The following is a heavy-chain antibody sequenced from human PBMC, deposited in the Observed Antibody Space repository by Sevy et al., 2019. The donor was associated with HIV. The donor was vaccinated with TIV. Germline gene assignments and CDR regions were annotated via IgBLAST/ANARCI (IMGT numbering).Heavy chain of an antibody. CDR2: IYPDDSET. J-gene: IGHJ4*02. Sequence: GESLKISCKGSGYTFTRYWIGWVRQMPEKGLEWMGIIYPDDSETRYSPSFQGQVTISADKSISTAYMKWSSLRASDTAMYYCARLICTNGICYLDYWGQGTLVTVSS. D-gene: IGHD2-8*01. CDR3: ARLICTNGICYLDY. CDR1: GYTFTRYW. V-gene: IGHV5-51*01.